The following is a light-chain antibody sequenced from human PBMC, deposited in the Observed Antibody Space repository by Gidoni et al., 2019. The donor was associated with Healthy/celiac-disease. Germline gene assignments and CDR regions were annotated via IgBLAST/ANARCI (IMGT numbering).Light chain of an antibody. CDR3: QQYNNWPPYT. J-gene: IGKJ2*01. Sequence: EIVLTHSPATLSVSPGERATLPCRSSQSVSSNLAWYQQKPGQAPRLLIYGASTRATGLPARFSGSGSGTEFTLTISSLQSEDFAVYYCQQYNNWPPYTFGQGTKLEIK. V-gene: IGKV3-15*01. CDR2: GAS. CDR1: QSVSSN.